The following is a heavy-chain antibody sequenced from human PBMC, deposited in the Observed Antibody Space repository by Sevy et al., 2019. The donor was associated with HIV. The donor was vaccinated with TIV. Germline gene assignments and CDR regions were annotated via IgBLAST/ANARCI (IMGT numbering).Heavy chain of an antibody. D-gene: IGHD3-22*01. CDR2: ISQTYDGSKK. CDR1: GFTFGSYT. CDR3: ARDNSGYFFFDY. Sequence: GGSLRLSCAASGFTFGSYTLHWVRQAPGKGLEWVALISQTYDGSKKYYTDSVQGGFTISRDNSKKTLYLQMDSLRPEDTAVYYCARDNSGYFFFDYWGQGILVTVSS. V-gene: IGHV3-30-3*01. J-gene: IGHJ4*02.